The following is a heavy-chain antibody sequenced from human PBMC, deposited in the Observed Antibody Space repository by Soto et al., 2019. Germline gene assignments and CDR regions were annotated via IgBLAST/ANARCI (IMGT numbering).Heavy chain of an antibody. CDR3: ARDLAVWSRYFDS. D-gene: IGHD3-10*01. CDR2: VSPFNGNT. Sequence: QVQLVQSGAEVKKPGASVKVSCKASGYTFPSYGISWVRQAPGQGLEWMGWVSPFNGNTKYARKFQDRVTMTTDTSTNTAYMELRSLISDDTAVYYCARDLAVWSRYFDSWGQGTLVTVSS. J-gene: IGHJ4*02. CDR1: GYTFPSYG. V-gene: IGHV1-18*04.